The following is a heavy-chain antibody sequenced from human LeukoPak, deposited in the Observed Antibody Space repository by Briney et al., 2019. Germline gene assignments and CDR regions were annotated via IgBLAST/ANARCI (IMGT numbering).Heavy chain of an antibody. J-gene: IGHJ6*02. D-gene: IGHD5/OR15-5a*01. CDR2: ISGSGGSA. Sequence: PGGSLRLSCAASGSTFSTYAMTWVRQAPGKGLEWVSAISGSGGSAYYADSVKGRFTISRDNSKNTLYLQMNSLRAEDTAIYYCAKAQSSVFYIMDVWGRGTTVTVSS. CDR1: GSTFSTYA. V-gene: IGHV3-23*01. CDR3: AKAQSSVFYIMDV.